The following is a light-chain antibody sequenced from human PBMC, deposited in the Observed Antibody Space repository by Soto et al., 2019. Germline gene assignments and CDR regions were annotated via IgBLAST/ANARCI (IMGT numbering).Light chain of an antibody. CDR3: SSYASSNTQV. Sequence: QSALTQPASVSGSPGQSITVSCIGTSSDIGGYNYVSWYQQHPGKAPKLMIHDVSNRPSGVSDRFSGSKSGNTGSLTISGLQADDEAYYYCSSYASSNTQVFGGGTKLTVL. CDR2: DVS. J-gene: IGLJ2*01. V-gene: IGLV2-14*01. CDR1: SSDIGGYNY.